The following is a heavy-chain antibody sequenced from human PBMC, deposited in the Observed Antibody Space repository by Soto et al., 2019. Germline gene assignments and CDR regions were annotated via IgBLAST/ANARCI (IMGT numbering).Heavy chain of an antibody. CDR2: IWYDGSNK. V-gene: IGHV3-33*01. Sequence: QVQLVESGGGVVQPGRSLRLSCAASGFTFSSYGMHWVRQAPGKGLEWVAVIWYDGSNKYYADSVKGRFTISRDNSKNTLYLQMNSLRAEDTAVYYCARASVPYDSGSYYGRGYYFDYWGQGTLVTVSS. D-gene: IGHD1-26*01. CDR3: ARASVPYDSGSYYGRGYYFDY. CDR1: GFTFSSYG. J-gene: IGHJ4*02.